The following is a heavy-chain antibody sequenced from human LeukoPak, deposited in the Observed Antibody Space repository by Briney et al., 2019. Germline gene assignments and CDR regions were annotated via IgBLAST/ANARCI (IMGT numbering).Heavy chain of an antibody. CDR1: GYSFTSYW. J-gene: IGHJ6*03. CDR3: ARHVLTNYYYYYMDV. V-gene: IGHV5-51*01. CDR2: IYPGDSDT. Sequence: GESLKISCKGSGYSFTSYWIGWVRQMPGKGLEWMGIIYPGDSDTRYSPSFQGQVTISADKSISTAYLQWSSLKASDTAMYYCARHVLTNYYYYYMDVWGKGTTVTVSS.